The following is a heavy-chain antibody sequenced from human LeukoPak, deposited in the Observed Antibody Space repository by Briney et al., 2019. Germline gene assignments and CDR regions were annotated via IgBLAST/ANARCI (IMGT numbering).Heavy chain of an antibody. CDR1: GFTFSSYA. CDR2: ISGSGGST. D-gene: IGHD6-13*01. V-gene: IGHV3-23*01. J-gene: IGHJ5*02. Sequence: GGSLRLSCAASGFTFSSYAMSWVRQAPGKGLEWVSAISGSGGSTYYADSVKGRFTIPRDNSKNTLYLQMNSLRAEDTAVYYCAKDPRIAAAGARWFDPWGQGTLVTVSS. CDR3: AKDPRIAAAGARWFDP.